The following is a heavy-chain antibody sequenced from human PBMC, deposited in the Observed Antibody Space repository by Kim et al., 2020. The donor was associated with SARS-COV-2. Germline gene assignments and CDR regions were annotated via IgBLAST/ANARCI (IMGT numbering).Heavy chain of an antibody. J-gene: IGHJ4*02. CDR2: INPNSGGT. CDR1: GYTFTGYY. Sequence: ASVKVSCKASGYTFTGYYIYWVRQAPGQGPEWMGWINPNSGGTNYAQNFQGRVTITRDTSISTSYLELSRLTSDDTAVYYCASEPYVAAATWCFDYWGQG. V-gene: IGHV1-2*02. CDR3: ASEPYVAAATWCFDY. D-gene: IGHD2-15*01.